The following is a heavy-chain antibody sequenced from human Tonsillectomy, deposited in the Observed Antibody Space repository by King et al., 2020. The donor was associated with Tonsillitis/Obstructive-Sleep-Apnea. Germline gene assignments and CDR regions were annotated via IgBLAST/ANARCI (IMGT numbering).Heavy chain of an antibody. V-gene: IGHV3-43*02. CDR2: ISGDGGST. D-gene: IGHD2-2*02. CDR3: AKEDCSSTSCYTCPSPDY. Sequence: EVQLVESGGGVVQPGGSLRLSCAASGFTFDDYAMHWVRQAPGKGLEWVSLISGDGGSTYYADSVKGRFTISRDNSKNSLYLQMNSLRTEDTALYYCAKEDCSSTSCYTCPSPDYWGQGTLVTVSS. CDR1: GFTFDDYA. J-gene: IGHJ4*02.